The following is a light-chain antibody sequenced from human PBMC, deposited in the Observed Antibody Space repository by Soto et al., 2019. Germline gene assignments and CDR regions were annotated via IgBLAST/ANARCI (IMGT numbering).Light chain of an antibody. J-gene: IGKJ1*01. V-gene: IGKV3-15*01. CDR3: QQCGGSPT. Sequence: EIVMTQSPATLSVSPGERATLSCRASQSIGSNLAWYQQKPGQSPRLLIYGASTRATGLPARFSGSGSGTDFPLTISSLEPEDFAMYYCQQCGGSPTFGQGTKVDIK. CDR1: QSIGSN. CDR2: GAS.